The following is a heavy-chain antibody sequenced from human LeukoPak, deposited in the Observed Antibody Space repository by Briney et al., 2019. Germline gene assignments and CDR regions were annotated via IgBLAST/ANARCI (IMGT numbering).Heavy chain of an antibody. D-gene: IGHD2-15*01. V-gene: IGHV3-30*18. Sequence: GRTLRLSCAASGFTFSRYGMHWVRQASGKGLEEVTVLSYDGSNKNYGDSVKGRFNISRDISKNTLYLQMSSLRPEDTAVYYCAKDRGAWVVAATDPFDYWGQGTLVTVSS. CDR3: AKDRGAWVVAATDPFDY. CDR2: LSYDGSNK. J-gene: IGHJ4*02. CDR1: GFTFSRYG.